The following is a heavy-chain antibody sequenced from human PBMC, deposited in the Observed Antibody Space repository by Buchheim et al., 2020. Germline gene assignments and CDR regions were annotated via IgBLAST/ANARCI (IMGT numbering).Heavy chain of an antibody. CDR3: ATGTTELEVRVDY. Sequence: QVQLQQWGAGLLKPSETLSLTCAVYGGSFSGYYWSWIRQPPGKGPEWIGEINHSGSTNYNPSLKSRVTISVDTSKNQFSLKLSSVTAADTAVYYCATGTTELEVRVDYWGQGTL. CDR2: INHSGST. CDR1: GGSFSGYY. D-gene: IGHD1-7*01. J-gene: IGHJ4*02. V-gene: IGHV4-34*01.